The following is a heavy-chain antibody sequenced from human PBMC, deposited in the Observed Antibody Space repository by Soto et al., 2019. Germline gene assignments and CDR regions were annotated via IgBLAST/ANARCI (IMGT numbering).Heavy chain of an antibody. J-gene: IGHJ4*02. Sequence: GGSLRLSCAASGFTFSSYAMSWVRQAPGKGLEWVSAISGSGGSTYYADSVKDRFTISRDNSKNTLYLQMNSLRAEDTAVYYCAKDPALRYFDWLSSYFDYWGQGTLVTVSS. V-gene: IGHV3-23*01. D-gene: IGHD3-9*01. CDR2: ISGSGGST. CDR1: GFTFSSYA. CDR3: AKDPALRYFDWLSSYFDY.